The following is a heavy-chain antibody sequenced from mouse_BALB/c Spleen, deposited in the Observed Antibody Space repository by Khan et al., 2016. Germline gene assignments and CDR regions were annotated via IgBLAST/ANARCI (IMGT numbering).Heavy chain of an antibody. D-gene: IGHD2-10*01. V-gene: IGHV2-6-7*01. CDR3: ARAYYGNYYAMDY. CDR2: IWGDGST. Sequence: QVQLKQSGPGLVAPSQSLSITCTVSGFSLTGYGVNWVRQPPGKGLAWLGMIWGDGSTDYNSALKSRLSISKDNSKSQVFLKMNSLQTDDTARYYCARAYYGNYYAMDYWGQGTSVTVSS. J-gene: IGHJ4*01. CDR1: GFSLTGYG.